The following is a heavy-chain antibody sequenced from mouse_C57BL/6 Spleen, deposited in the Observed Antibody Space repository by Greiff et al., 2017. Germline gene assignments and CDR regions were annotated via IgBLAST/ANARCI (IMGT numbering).Heavy chain of an antibody. CDR2: IHPNSGST. V-gene: IGHV1-64*01. J-gene: IGHJ2*01. D-gene: IGHD3-2*02. CDR3: ARRRTAQATFYFDY. Sequence: QVQLKQPGAELVKPGASVKLSCKASGYTFTSYWMHWVKQRPGQGLEWIGMIHPNSGSTNYNEKFKSKATLTVDKSSSASYMQLSSLTSEYSAFYYVARRRTAQATFYFDYWGQGTTLTVSS. CDR1: GYTFTSYW.